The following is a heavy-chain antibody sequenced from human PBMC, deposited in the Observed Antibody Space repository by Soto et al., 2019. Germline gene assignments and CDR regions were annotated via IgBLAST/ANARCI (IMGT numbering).Heavy chain of an antibody. CDR3: ATSNIYFCQSGGSHHVHLGF. D-gene: IGHD2-15*01. CDR2: IYHSGGT. CDR1: GGSLSNYY. J-gene: IGHJ4*02. Sequence: QVQLQHWGAGLLKPSETLSLTCAVSGGSLSNYYWSWIRQPPGKGLEWIGEIYHSGGTNYNPSLKSRVTISVDTPKNQSYLKLSSVTAADTAVYYCATSNIYFCQSGGSHHVHLGFWGQGKLVAVSS. V-gene: IGHV4-34*02.